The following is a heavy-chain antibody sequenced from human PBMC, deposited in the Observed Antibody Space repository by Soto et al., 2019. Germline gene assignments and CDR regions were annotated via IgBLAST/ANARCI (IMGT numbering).Heavy chain of an antibody. V-gene: IGHV2-5*02. D-gene: IGHD3-22*01. CDR1: GFSLSTSGVG. J-gene: IGHJ5*02. Sequence: GSGPTLVNPTQTLTLTCTFSGFSLSTSGVGVGWIRQPPGKAMEWIALIYWDDDKRYSPSLKSRLTITKDTSKNQVVLTMTNMDPVDTATYYCAHQGPNSSGYYFNWFDPWGQGTLVTVSS. CDR2: IYWDDDK. CDR3: AHQGPNSSGYYFNWFDP.